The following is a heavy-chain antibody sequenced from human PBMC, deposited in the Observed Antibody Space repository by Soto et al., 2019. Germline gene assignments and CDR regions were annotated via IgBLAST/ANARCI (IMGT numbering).Heavy chain of an antibody. CDR1: GFTFSSYD. D-gene: IGHD6-19*01. V-gene: IGHV3-33*01. Sequence: GGSLRLSCAASGFTFSSYDMHWVRQAPGKGLEWVGIIWYDGNNKYYADSVKGRFTISRDNSKNTLYLEVNSLRPDDPAVYYCARSFRQWLVDSWGQGALVTLS. J-gene: IGHJ4*02. CDR3: ARSFRQWLVDS. CDR2: IWYDGNNK.